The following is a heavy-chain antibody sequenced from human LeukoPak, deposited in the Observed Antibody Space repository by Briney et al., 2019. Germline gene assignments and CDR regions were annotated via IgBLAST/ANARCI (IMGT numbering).Heavy chain of an antibody. CDR1: VFTVSSNY. D-gene: IGHD1-26*01. J-gene: IGHJ4*02. V-gene: IGHV3-66*01. CDR3: AREVWGSGNYYDDY. CDR2: IYSGGST. Sequence: GGSLRLSCAASVFTVSSNYMSWVRQAPGKGLECVSVIYSGGSTYYADSVKGRFTIPRDNSKNTMYLQINSLRAEDTAVYYCAREVWGSGNYYDDYWGREPLVTVSS.